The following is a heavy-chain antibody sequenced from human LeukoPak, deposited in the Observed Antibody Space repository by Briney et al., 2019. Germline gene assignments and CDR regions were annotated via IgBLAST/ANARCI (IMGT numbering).Heavy chain of an antibody. CDR3: ARDGSSGYFGAFDI. CDR2: IYSGGST. Sequence: GGSLRLSCAASGLTFSSHWMHWVRQAPGKGLVWVSVIYSGGSTYYADSVKGRFTISRDNSKNTLYLQMNSLRAEDTAVYYCARDGSSGYFGAFDIWGQGTMVTVSS. CDR1: GLTFSSHW. D-gene: IGHD3-22*01. J-gene: IGHJ3*02. V-gene: IGHV3-53*01.